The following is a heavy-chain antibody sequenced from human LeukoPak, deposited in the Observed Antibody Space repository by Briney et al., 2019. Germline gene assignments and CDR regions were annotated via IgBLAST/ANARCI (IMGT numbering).Heavy chain of an antibody. CDR2: ISHSGST. CDR1: GGSFSGYY. CDR3: ASVELATTNFGY. D-gene: IGHD5-24*01. Sequence: SETLSLTCAVYGGSFSGYYWSWIRQPPGKGLEWIGEISHSGSTNHNPSLKSRVTISVDTSKNEVSLRLSSVTAAGTAVYFCASVELATTNFGYWGQGSLVTVSS. J-gene: IGHJ4*02. V-gene: IGHV4-34*01.